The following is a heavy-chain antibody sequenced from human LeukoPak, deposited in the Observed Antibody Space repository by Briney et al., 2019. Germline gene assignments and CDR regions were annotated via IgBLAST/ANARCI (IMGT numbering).Heavy chain of an antibody. CDR3: ATHTISGVVTYAFHL. D-gene: IGHD3-3*01. Sequence: GASVKVSCKLSGYTGVELSMHWVRQAPGKGLEWMEGFVPEIPETVYAQKFQGRVTMTEDTSTDTAYMELSSLTSEDTAVYYCATHTISGVVTYAFHLWGRGTLVTVSS. V-gene: IGHV1-24*01. CDR1: GYTGVELS. J-gene: IGHJ3*01. CDR2: FVPEIPET.